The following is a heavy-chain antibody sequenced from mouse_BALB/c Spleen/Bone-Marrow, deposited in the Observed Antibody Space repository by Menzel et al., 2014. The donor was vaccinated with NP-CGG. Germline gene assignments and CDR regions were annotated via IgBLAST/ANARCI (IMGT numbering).Heavy chain of an antibody. CDR3: ARVGFSFDY. Sequence: LVESGAELVRPGSSVKISCKVSGYAFSTYWMDWVKQRPGQGLEWIGQIYPGDGDTNYNGKFKGKATLTADRSSSTASMQLSSLTSEDSAVYFCARVGFSFDYWGQGTTLTVSS. CDR2: IYPGDGDT. V-gene: IGHV1-80*01. CDR1: GYAFSTYW. D-gene: IGHD3-1*01. J-gene: IGHJ2*01.